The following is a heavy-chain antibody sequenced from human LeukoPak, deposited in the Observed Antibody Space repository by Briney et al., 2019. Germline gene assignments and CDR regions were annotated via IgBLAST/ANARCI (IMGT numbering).Heavy chain of an antibody. CDR3: ATPSYYYYYYMDV. CDR2: ISSSGSTI. J-gene: IGHJ6*03. CDR1: GFTFSDYY. Sequence: GGSLRLSCAASGFTFSDYYMSWIRQAPGKGLEWVSYISSSGSTIYYADSVKGRFTISRDNAKNSPYLQMNSLRAEDTAVYYCATPSYYYYYYMDVWGKGTTVTVSS. V-gene: IGHV3-11*01.